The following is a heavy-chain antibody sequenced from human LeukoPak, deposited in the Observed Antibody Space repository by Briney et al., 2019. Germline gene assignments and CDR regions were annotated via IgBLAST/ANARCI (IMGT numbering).Heavy chain of an antibody. D-gene: IGHD2-15*01. CDR2: IYYSGAS. Sequence: SETLSLTCTVSGDSINSGTYYWGWIRQPPGKGLEWIGSIYYSGASNYNPSLKSRVTISVDTSKNQFSLKLRSVTAADTAIYYCAPYCSGGSCTAYVQYWGQGTLVTVSS. CDR1: GDSINSGTYY. V-gene: IGHV4-39*01. J-gene: IGHJ1*01. CDR3: APYCSGGSCTAYVQY.